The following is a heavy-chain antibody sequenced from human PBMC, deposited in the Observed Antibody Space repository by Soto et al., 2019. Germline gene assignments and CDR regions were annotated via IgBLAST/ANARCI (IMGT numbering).Heavy chain of an antibody. CDR3: ARDLNYWSLLIDH. D-gene: IGHD2-8*02. CDR2: LWSDGIKT. CDR1: GFSLSRYG. J-gene: IGHJ4*02. Sequence: PGGSLRLSCTASGFSLSRYGLHWVRQAPGKGLEWVAGLWSDGIKTSYTDSVKGRFTISRDTSKNMLYLQINSLGAEDTAVYYCARDLNYWSLLIDHWGQGALVTVSS. V-gene: IGHV3-33*01.